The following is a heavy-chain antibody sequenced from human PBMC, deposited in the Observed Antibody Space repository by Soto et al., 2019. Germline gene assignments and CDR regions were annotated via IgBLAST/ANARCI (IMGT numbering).Heavy chain of an antibody. D-gene: IGHD5-12*01. Sequence: EVQLLESGGGLVQPGGSLRLSCAASGFTFSSYAMSWVRQAPGKGLVWVSAISGSGGSTYYADSVKGRFTISRDNSENTLYLQMNSLRPEDTAVYYCAKDPGYQWSGYHDYSGQGTLVTVSS. CDR2: ISGSGGST. CDR1: GFTFSSYA. V-gene: IGHV3-23*01. J-gene: IGHJ4*02. CDR3: AKDPGYQWSGYHDY.